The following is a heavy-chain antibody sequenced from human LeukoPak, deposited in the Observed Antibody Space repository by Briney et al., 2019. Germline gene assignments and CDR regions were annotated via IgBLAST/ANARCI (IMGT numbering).Heavy chain of an antibody. V-gene: IGHV3-53*01. Sequence: PGGSLRLSCAASGFTFSSYAMSWVRQAPGKGLEWVSVIYSGGSTYYADSVKGRFTISTDNSKNTLYLQMNSLRAEDTAVYYCARERRNTAMVTALDYWGQGTLVTVSS. CDR1: GFTFSSYA. CDR3: ARERRNTAMVTALDY. J-gene: IGHJ4*02. CDR2: IYSGGST. D-gene: IGHD5-18*01.